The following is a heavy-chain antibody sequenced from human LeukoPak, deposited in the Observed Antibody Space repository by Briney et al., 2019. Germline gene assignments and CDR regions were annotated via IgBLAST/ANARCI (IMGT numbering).Heavy chain of an antibody. CDR2: ISSSSTI. Sequence: GGSLRLSCAASGFTFSSYSMNWVRQAPGKGLEWVSYISSSSTIYYADSVKGRFTISRDNAKNSLYLQMNSLRADDTAIYYCAKGVYNPDPWGQGALVTVSS. V-gene: IGHV3-48*01. CDR3: AKGVYNPDP. D-gene: IGHD1-1*01. CDR1: GFTFSSYS. J-gene: IGHJ5*02.